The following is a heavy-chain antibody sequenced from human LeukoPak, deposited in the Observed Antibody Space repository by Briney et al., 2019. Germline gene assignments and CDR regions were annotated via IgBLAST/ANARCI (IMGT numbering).Heavy chain of an antibody. CDR2: ISAYNGNT. D-gene: IGHD3-22*01. J-gene: IGHJ4*02. V-gene: IGHV1-18*01. CDR3: ARDHDSSGTEVEGNDY. CDR1: GYTFTSYG. Sequence: ASVKVSCKASGYTFTSYGISWVRQAPGQGLEWMGWISAYNGNTNYAQKLQGRVTMTTDTSTSTAYMELRSLRSDDTAVYYCARDHDSSGTEVEGNDYWGQGTLVTVSS.